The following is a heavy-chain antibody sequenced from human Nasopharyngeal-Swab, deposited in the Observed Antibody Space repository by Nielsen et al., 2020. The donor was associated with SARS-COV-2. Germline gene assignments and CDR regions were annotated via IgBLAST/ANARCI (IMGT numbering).Heavy chain of an antibody. CDR1: NGSISSYY. Sequence: SETLSPTCSVSNGSISSYYWSWIRQPPGKGLEWIGYIHYTGNTNYNPSLKSRVTISVDPSKNQFSLTLNSVTAADTAIYYCARGVRPINMVGGVILSLDPWGQGTLVTVSS. J-gene: IGHJ5*02. CDR3: ARGVRPINMVGGVILSLDP. D-gene: IGHD3-10*01. CDR2: IHYTGNT. V-gene: IGHV4-59*01.